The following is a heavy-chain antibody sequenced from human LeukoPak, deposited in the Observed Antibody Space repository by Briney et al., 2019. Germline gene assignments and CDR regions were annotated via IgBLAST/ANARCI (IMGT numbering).Heavy chain of an antibody. CDR2: ISSSSSYI. D-gene: IGHD6-19*01. CDR3: ARDAIAVAGEFDY. V-gene: IGHV3-21*01. Sequence: GGSLRLSCAASGFTFSSYSVNWVRQAPGKGLEWVSSISSSSSYIYYANSVKGRFTISRDNAKNSLYLQMNSLRAEDTAVYYCARDAIAVAGEFDYWGQGTLVTVSS. J-gene: IGHJ4*02. CDR1: GFTFSSYS.